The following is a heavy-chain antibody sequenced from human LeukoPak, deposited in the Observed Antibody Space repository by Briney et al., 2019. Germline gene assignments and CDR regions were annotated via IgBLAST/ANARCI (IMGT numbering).Heavy chain of an antibody. Sequence: SVKVSCKASGGTFSSYAISWVRQAPGQGREWMGGIIPIFGTANYAQKFQGRVTITADESTSTAYMELSSLRSEDTAVYYCASSGDFWSGQTNWSDPWGQGTLVTVSS. CDR2: IIPIFGTA. CDR3: ASSGDFWSGQTNWSDP. D-gene: IGHD3-3*01. J-gene: IGHJ5*02. V-gene: IGHV1-69*13. CDR1: GGTFSSYA.